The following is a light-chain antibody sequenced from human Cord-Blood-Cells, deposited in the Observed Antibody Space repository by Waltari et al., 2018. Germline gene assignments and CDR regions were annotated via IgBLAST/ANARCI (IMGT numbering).Light chain of an antibody. CDR2: EGS. CDR3: CSYAGSSTFVV. Sequence: QSALTQPASVSGSPGQSITISCTGTSSDVGSDNLVYWYQQHPGKAPKLRIYEGSKRPSGVSNRFSGSKSGNTASLTISGLQAEDEADYCCSYAGSSTFVVFGGGTKLTVL. CDR1: SSDVGSDNL. V-gene: IGLV2-23*03. J-gene: IGLJ2*01.